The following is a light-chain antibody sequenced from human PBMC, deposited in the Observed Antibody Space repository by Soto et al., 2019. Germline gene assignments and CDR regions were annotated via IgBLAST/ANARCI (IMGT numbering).Light chain of an antibody. CDR3: CSFAGGSTYVV. V-gene: IGLV2-23*02. CDR1: SSDVGNYEL. J-gene: IGLJ2*01. Sequence: QSVLTQPASVSGSPGQSITISCIGTSSDVGNYELVSWYQQLPGKAPKLIIYEVTKRPSGVPNRFSGSKSGNTASLTISGLLAEDEADYHCCSFAGGSTYVVVGGGTKLTVL. CDR2: EVT.